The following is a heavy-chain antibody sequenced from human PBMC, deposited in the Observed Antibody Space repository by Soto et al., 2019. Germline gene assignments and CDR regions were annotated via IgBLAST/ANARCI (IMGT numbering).Heavy chain of an antibody. D-gene: IGHD3-22*01. CDR2: IIPIFGTA. CDR1: GGTFSSYA. Sequence: QVQLVQSGAEVKKPGSSVKVSCKASGGTFSSYAISWVRQAPGQGLEWMGGIIPIFGTANYAQQFQGRVTITADESTSTAYMELSSLRSEDTAVYYCARERIGTMIVVVTSGFDLWGRGTLVTVSS. V-gene: IGHV1-69*12. CDR3: ARERIGTMIVVVTSGFDL. J-gene: IGHJ2*01.